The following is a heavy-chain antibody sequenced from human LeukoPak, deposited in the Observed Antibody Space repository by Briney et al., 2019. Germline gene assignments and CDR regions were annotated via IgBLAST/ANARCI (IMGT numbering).Heavy chain of an antibody. V-gene: IGHV3-30*18. Sequence: PGGSLRLSCAASGFTFSSYGMHWVRQAPGKGLEWVAVISYDGSNKYYADSVKGRFTISGDNSKNTLYLQMNSLRAEDTAVYYCANNLYCSSTSCYDYWGQGTLVTVSS. CDR2: ISYDGSNK. J-gene: IGHJ4*02. CDR3: ANNLYCSSTSCYDY. D-gene: IGHD2-2*01. CDR1: GFTFSSYG.